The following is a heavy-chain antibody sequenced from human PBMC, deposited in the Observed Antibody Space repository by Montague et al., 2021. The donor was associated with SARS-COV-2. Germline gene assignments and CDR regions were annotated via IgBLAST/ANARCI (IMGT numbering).Heavy chain of an antibody. D-gene: IGHD3-16*02. Sequence: SETLSLTCSVSGDSIRSSGYYWGWIRQPPGNGLEWFGTVYYSGSTNYNPSLKGRVTMPVDTSKYQFSLELRSVTAADTAVYYCARLGFVELWLNLGWFDPWGQGTLVTGS. CDR1: GDSIRSSGYY. V-gene: IGHV4-39*01. CDR3: ARLGFVELWLNLGWFDP. J-gene: IGHJ5*02. CDR2: VYYSGST.